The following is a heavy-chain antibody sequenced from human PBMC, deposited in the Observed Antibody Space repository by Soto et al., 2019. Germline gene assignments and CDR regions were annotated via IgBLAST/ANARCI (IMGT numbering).Heavy chain of an antibody. V-gene: IGHV3-64D*06. D-gene: IGHD2-21*01. J-gene: IGHJ3*02. CDR1: GFPFSGHA. CDR2: SGSNGGSP. Sequence: PGGPLRLSCSAYGFPFSGHAMHWLRQGPGTGLQYVSCSGSNGGSPYSAGSVKGRFTIPRDNPKATPYLHMSSLRTGDTAIFYCVKGTWAVPFASDPFDIWGQGTVVTVSS. CDR3: VKGTWAVPFASDPFDI.